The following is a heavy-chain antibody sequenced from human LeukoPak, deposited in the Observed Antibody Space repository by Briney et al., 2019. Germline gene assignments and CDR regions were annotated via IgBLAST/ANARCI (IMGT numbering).Heavy chain of an antibody. CDR2: IYYSGST. CDR3: ATLLTGDGNYYGMDV. V-gene: IGHV4-59*01. D-gene: IGHD7-27*01. J-gene: IGHJ6*02. CDR1: GGSISSYY. Sequence: KPSETLSLTCTVSGGSISSYYWSWIRQPPGKGLEWIGYIYYSGSTNYNPSLKSRVTISVDTSKNQFSLKLSSVTAADTAVHYCATLLTGDGNYYGMDVWGQGTTVTVSS.